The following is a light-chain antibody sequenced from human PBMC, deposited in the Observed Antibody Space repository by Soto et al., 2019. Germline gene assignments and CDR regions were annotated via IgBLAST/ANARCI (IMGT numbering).Light chain of an antibody. J-gene: IGLJ3*02. Sequence: QSALTQPASVSGSPGQSITISCTGTSSDVGRYNYVSWYQQHPGKAPKLMIYEVSNRPSGVSNRFSGSKSGNTASLTISGLQAEDEADYYCSSYTSGRTGVFGGGTKLTVL. CDR2: EVS. V-gene: IGLV2-14*01. CDR1: SSDVGRYNY. CDR3: SSYTSGRTGV.